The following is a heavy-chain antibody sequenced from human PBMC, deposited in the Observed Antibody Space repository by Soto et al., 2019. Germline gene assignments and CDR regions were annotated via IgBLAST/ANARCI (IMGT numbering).Heavy chain of an antibody. CDR1: GLSLSTTGVG. Sequence: QITLKESGPTLVKPTQTLTLTCTFSGLSLSTTGVGVGWIRQPPGKALEWLALIYWDDDKRYSPSLKSRLTITKDTSKNQVVLTMTNMDPRDTATYYCVQSRCGGDCLQSYSSHSYYGLDVWGQGTTVTVSS. J-gene: IGHJ6*02. V-gene: IGHV2-5*02. D-gene: IGHD2-21*02. CDR3: VQSRCGGDCLQSYSSHSYYGLDV. CDR2: IYWDDDK.